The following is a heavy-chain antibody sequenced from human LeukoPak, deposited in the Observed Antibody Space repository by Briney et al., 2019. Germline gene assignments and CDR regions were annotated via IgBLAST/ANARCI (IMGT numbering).Heavy chain of an antibody. D-gene: IGHD2/OR15-2a*01. V-gene: IGHV4-4*07. J-gene: IGHJ5*02. Sequence: SETLSLTCTVSGDSIINHYYNWIRQPAGKGLEWIGRVDSNGRSNRNPSLKSRVTMSADTSKKQLSLKLTSVTAADTAVYYCARAGLTQSSMDNWFDPWGQGMLVTVSS. CDR2: VDSNGRS. CDR1: GDSIINHY. CDR3: ARAGLTQSSMDNWFDP.